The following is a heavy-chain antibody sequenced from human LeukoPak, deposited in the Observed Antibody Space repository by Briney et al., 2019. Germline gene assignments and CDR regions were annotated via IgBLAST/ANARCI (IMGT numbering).Heavy chain of an antibody. J-gene: IGHJ4*02. CDR2: IYYSGTT. D-gene: IGHD1-14*01. CDR1: GFTVSSNY. Sequence: PGGSLRLSCAASGFTVSSNYMSWVRQAPGKGLEWIGSIYYSGTTYYNPSLKSRVTISIDTSKNQVSLKLTSVTATDTAVYYCARHNPYFDYWGQGTLVTVSS. V-gene: IGHV4-39*01. CDR3: ARHNPYFDY.